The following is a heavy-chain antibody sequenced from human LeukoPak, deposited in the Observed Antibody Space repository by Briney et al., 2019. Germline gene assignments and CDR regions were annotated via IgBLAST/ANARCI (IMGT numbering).Heavy chain of an antibody. CDR3: ARRNQLWLHVDY. J-gene: IGHJ4*02. CDR1: GYTFTSYG. CDR2: IGAYNGNT. Sequence: GASVKVSCKASGYTFTSYGIGWVRQAPGQGLEWMGWIGAYNGNTNYAQKLQGRVTMTTDTSTSTAYMELRSLRSDDTAVYYCARRNQLWLHVDYWGQGTLVTVSS. V-gene: IGHV1-18*01. D-gene: IGHD5-18*01.